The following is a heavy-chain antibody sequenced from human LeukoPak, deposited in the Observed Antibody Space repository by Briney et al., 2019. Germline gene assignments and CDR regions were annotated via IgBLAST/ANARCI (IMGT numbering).Heavy chain of an antibody. J-gene: IGHJ4*02. CDR3: ARDGVGAATDYFDH. CDR2: IVPSIDIT. D-gene: IGHD1-26*01. Sequence: LVKVSCKASGGTFSSYAISWVRQAPGQGLEWMGRIVPSIDITHYAQKFQGRVTLTADKSTTTAYMELNSLRSEDTAVYYCARDGVGAATDYFDHWGQGTLVTVSS. V-gene: IGHV1-69*04. CDR1: GGTFSSYA.